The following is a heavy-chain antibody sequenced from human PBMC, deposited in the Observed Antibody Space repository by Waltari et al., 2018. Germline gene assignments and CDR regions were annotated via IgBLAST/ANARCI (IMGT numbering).Heavy chain of an antibody. V-gene: IGHV4-4*07. D-gene: IGHD2-15*01. Sequence: QVQLQESGPGLVQPSETLSLTCTVSGGSISSYYWSWIRQPAGKGLAWIGRIYTSGSTNYNPSLKSRVTMSVDTSKNQFSLKLSSVTAADTAVYYCARDSRSVVVVAATPEYYFDYWGQGTLVTVSS. J-gene: IGHJ4*02. CDR1: GGSISSYY. CDR3: ARDSRSVVVVAATPEYYFDY. CDR2: IYTSGST.